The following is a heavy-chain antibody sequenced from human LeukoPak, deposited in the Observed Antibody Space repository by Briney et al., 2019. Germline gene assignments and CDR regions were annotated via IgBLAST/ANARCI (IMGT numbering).Heavy chain of an antibody. CDR3: AGAIMVTFGGVVVMDY. D-gene: IGHD3-16*02. Sequence: ASVKVSCKASGNTFTSYGISWVRQAPGQGLEWMGWINGYNGNTNYAQNLQGRVTMTTDTSTSTAYMELRSLRSDDTAVYYCAGAIMVTFGGVVVMDYWGQGTLVTVSS. CDR1: GNTFTSYG. CDR2: INGYNGNT. J-gene: IGHJ4*02. V-gene: IGHV1-18*01.